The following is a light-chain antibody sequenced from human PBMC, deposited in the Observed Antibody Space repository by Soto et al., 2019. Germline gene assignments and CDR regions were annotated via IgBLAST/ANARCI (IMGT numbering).Light chain of an antibody. J-gene: IGLJ2*01. Sequence: QSVLTQPASVSGSPGQSITISCTGTSSDIGGYNYVSWYQQHPDKAPKLIIFDVTYRPSGVSNRFSGSKSGNTASLTISGLQAEDEADYYCTSYTATSTLEVFGGGTKLTVL. V-gene: IGLV2-14*03. CDR3: TSYTATSTLEV. CDR1: SSDIGGYNY. CDR2: DVT.